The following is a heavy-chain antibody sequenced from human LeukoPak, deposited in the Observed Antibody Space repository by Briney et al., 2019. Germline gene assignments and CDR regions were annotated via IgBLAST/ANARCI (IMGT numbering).Heavy chain of an antibody. CDR2: IRYDGTNK. Sequence: GGSLRLSCAASGFTFSDYGMHWVRQAPGKGLEWLSFIRYDGTNKYYADSVKGRFTISRDTSKNTLFLQMNSLRAEDTAVYYCATDLQIGELSPRPQPGNWGQGTLVTVSS. V-gene: IGHV3-30*02. CDR3: ATDLQIGELSPRPQPGN. CDR1: GFTFSDYG. J-gene: IGHJ4*02. D-gene: IGHD3-10*01.